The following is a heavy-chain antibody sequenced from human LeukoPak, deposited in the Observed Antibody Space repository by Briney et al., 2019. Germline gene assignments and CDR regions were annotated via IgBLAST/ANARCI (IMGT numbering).Heavy chain of an antibody. D-gene: IGHD3-22*01. V-gene: IGHV4-59*08. CDR3: ASISYYYDSSGYYVYYFDY. Sequence: SETLSLTCTVSGGSISSYYWSWIRQPPGKGLEWIGYIYYSGSTNYNPSLKSRVTISVDTSKNQFSLKLSSVTAADTAVYYCASISYYYDSSGYYVYYFDYWGQGTLVTVSS. CDR2: IYYSGST. J-gene: IGHJ4*02. CDR1: GGSISSYY.